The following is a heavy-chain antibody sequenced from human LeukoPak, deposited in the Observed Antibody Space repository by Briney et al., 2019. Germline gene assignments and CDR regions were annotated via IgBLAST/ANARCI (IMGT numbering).Heavy chain of an antibody. CDR1: GYTFTSYG. D-gene: IGHD3-10*01. V-gene: IGHV1-18*01. CDR3: ARVPTMVLWFDP. CDR2: ISAYNGNT. Sequence: GASVKVSCKASGYTFTSYGISWVREAPGQGLEWMGWISAYNGNTNYAQKLPGRVTMTTDTSTSTAYMELRSLRSDDTAVYYCARVPTMVLWFDPWGQGTLVTVSS. J-gene: IGHJ5*02.